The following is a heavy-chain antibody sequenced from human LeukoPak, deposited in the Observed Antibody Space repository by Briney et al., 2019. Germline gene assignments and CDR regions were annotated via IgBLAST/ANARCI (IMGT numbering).Heavy chain of an antibody. CDR1: GFTFSSYA. D-gene: IGHD4-11*01. V-gene: IGHV3-23*01. CDR3: AKPYKYSNYMDYMDV. Sequence: GGSQRLSCAASGFTFSSYAMSWVRQAPGKGLEWVSAISGSGGSTYYADSVKGRFTISRDNSNNTLYLQMNSLRADDTAVYYCAKPYKYSNYMDYMDVWGKGTTVTVSS. J-gene: IGHJ6*03. CDR2: ISGSGGST.